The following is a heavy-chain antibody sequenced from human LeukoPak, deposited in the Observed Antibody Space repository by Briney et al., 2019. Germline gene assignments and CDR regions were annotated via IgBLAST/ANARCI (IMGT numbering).Heavy chain of an antibody. Sequence: GGSLRLSCAASGFTFSSYAMSWVRQAPGKGLEWVSAISGSGGSTYYADSVKGRFTISRDNSKNTLYLQMNGLRAEDTAVYYCAKGSYYYYRMDVWGQGTTVTVSS. CDR1: GFTFSSYA. V-gene: IGHV3-23*01. J-gene: IGHJ6*02. CDR3: AKGSYYYYRMDV. CDR2: ISGSGGST.